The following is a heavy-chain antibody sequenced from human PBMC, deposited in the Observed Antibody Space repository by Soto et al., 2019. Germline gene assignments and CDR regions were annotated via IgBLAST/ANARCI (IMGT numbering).Heavy chain of an antibody. J-gene: IGHJ6*02. V-gene: IGHV3-53*01. Sequence: AGGSLRLSCAASGFTVSSNYMSWVRQAPGKGLEWVSVIYSGGSTYYADSVKGRFTISRDNSKNTLYLQMNSRRAEDTAVYYCARDRTEHYYYYYGMDVWGQGTTVTVSS. CDR2: IYSGGST. D-gene: IGHD2-8*02. CDR3: ARDRTEHYYYYYGMDV. CDR1: GFTVSSNY.